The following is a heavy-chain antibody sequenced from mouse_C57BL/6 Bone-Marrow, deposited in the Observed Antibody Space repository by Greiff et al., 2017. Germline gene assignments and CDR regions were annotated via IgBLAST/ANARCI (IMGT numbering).Heavy chain of an antibody. CDR1: GYTFTSYG. J-gene: IGHJ3*01. Sequence: VQLQQSGAELARPGASVKLSCKASGYTFTSYGISWVKQRTGQGLEWIGEIYPRSGNTYYNEKFKGKATLTADKSSSTAYMELRSLTSEDSAVYFCASSYYGNYPWFAYWGQGTLVTVSA. CDR2: IYPRSGNT. D-gene: IGHD2-10*01. V-gene: IGHV1-81*01. CDR3: ASSYYGNYPWFAY.